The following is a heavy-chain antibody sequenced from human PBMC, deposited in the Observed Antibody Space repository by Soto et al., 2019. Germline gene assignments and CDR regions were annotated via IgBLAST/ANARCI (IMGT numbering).Heavy chain of an antibody. D-gene: IGHD1-26*01. Sequence: QVQLQESGPGLVKPSEPLSLTCTVSGGSISSYYWSWIRQPPGQGLEWIGYIYYSGSTNYNPSLKSRVTISVDTSKNQFSLKLSSVTAADTAVYYCARKDPWEDTFDYWGQGTLVTVSS. CDR1: GGSISSYY. CDR2: IYYSGST. CDR3: ARKDPWEDTFDY. J-gene: IGHJ4*02. V-gene: IGHV4-59*08.